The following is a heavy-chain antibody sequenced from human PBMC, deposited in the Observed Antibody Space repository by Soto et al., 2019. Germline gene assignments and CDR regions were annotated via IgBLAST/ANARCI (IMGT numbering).Heavy chain of an antibody. CDR1: GFTFNNFA. V-gene: IGHV3-23*01. Sequence: EVQVLESGGGLVQVGGSLSLSCATSGFTFNNFAMSWVRQPPGKGLEWVSVITGSGASIHYADSVKGRFTISRDNSRNMLFLQMNSLRPDDTALYYCAKHGGGYDSSGVSWLDPWGQGTPVSVSS. J-gene: IGHJ5*02. CDR2: ITGSGASI. D-gene: IGHD3-22*01. CDR3: AKHGGGYDSSGVSWLDP.